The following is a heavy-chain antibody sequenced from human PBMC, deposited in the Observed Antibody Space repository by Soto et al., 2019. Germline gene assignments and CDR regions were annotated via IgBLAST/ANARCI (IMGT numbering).Heavy chain of an antibody. D-gene: IGHD5-12*01. CDR1: GFSVSTRGVG. CDR2: IYWDDDK. CDR3: AHKGDGYRGFKY. V-gene: IGHV2-5*02. Sequence: QITLKESGPTVVKPTQTLTLTCTFSGFSVSTRGVGVGRIRQPPGKALEWLALIYWDDDKRYRPSLKTRLSLTKDTSKNQVVLTMTNMDPVDTGTYYCAHKGDGYRGFKYWGQGTLVTVSS. J-gene: IGHJ4*02.